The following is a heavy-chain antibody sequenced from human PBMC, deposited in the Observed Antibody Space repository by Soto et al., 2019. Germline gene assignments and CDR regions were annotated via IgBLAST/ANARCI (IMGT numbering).Heavy chain of an antibody. J-gene: IGHJ6*02. D-gene: IGHD4-4*01. Sequence: PSETLSLTYTVSGGSISSSSYYWGWIRQPPGKGLEWIGSIYYSGSTYYNPSLKSRVTISVDTSKNQFSLKLSSVTAADTAVYYCARRGTTVTQYYYYGMDVWGQGTTVTVSS. V-gene: IGHV4-39*01. CDR3: ARRGTTVTQYYYYGMDV. CDR1: GGSISSSSYY. CDR2: IYYSGST.